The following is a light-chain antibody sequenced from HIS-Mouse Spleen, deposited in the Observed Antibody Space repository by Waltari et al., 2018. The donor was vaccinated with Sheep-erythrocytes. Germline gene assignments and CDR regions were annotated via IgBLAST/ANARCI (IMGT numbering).Light chain of an antibody. CDR2: AAS. CDR1: QSISSY. Sequence: DIQMTQSPSSLSASVGDRVTITCRASQSISSYFNWYQKKPGQAPKLLICAASSLQSGVPSRCSGSRSGTDFTLTISSLQSEDFATYYGQQSYSTPPTFGGGTKVEIK. CDR3: QQSYSTPPT. J-gene: IGKJ4*01. V-gene: IGKV1-39*01.